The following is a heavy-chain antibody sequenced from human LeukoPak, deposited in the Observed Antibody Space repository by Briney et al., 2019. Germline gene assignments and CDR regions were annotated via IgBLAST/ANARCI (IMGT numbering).Heavy chain of an antibody. J-gene: IGHJ2*01. V-gene: IGHV4-59*01. CDR3: ARSHHGPYWYFDL. CDR1: GGSFSGYY. CDR2: IYYSGST. D-gene: IGHD1-14*01. Sequence: SETLSLTCAVYGGSFSGYYWSWIRQPPGKGLEWIGYIYYSGSTNYNPSLKSRVTISVDTSKNQFSLKLSSVTAADTAVYYCARSHHGPYWYFDLWGRGTLVTVSS.